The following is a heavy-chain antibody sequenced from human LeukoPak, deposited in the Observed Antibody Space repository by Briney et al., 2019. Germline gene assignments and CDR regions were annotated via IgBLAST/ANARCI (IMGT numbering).Heavy chain of an antibody. Sequence: GGSLRLSCAASGFTFSSYGMHWVRQAPGKGLEWVAVISYDGSNKYYADSVKGRFTISRDNSKNTLYLQMNSLRAEDTAVYYCAKDPISDIWGQGTMVTVSS. CDR3: AKDPISDI. CDR2: ISYDGSNK. V-gene: IGHV3-30*18. CDR1: GFTFSSYG. J-gene: IGHJ3*02.